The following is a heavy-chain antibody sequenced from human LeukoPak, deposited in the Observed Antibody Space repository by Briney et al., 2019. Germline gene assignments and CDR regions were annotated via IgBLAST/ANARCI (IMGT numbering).Heavy chain of an antibody. CDR2: ISYDGSNK. D-gene: IGHD2-2*01. CDR1: GFTFSSYA. Sequence: GRSLRLSCAASGFTFSSYAMHWVRQAPGKGLEWVAVISYDGSNKYYADSVKGRFTISRDNSKNTLYLQMNSLRAEDTAVYYCATSSTSCMYSSSVCYYYGMDVWGQGTTVTVSS. CDR3: ATSSTSCMYSSSVCYYYGMDV. V-gene: IGHV3-30*04. J-gene: IGHJ6*02.